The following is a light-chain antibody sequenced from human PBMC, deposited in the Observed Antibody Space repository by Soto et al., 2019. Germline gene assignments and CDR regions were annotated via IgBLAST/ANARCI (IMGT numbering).Light chain of an antibody. J-gene: IGKJ4*01. CDR3: QHYRTS. Sequence: EIVLTQSPGTLSLSPGERATLSCRASQSVSSSYLAWYQQKPGQAPRQLIYGASSRATGIPDRFSGSGSGTDFTLTITRLEPEDVAVYYCQHYRTSFGGGTRVESK. CDR2: GAS. CDR1: QSVSSSY. V-gene: IGKV3-20*01.